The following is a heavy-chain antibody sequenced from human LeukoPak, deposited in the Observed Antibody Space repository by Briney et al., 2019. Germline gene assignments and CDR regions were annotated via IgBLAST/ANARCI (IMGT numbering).Heavy chain of an antibody. V-gene: IGHV1-69*05. CDR3: ASKWVTYYYNSSAYHYPTDVFDI. CDR1: GGTFSSYA. J-gene: IGHJ3*02. Sequence: ASVKVSCRASGGTFSSYAISWVRQAPGQGLEWMGGIIPIFGTANYAQKLQGRVTMTTDTSTSTAYMELSSLRSDDTAVYYCASKWVTYYYNSSAYHYPTDVFDIWGQGTMVTVSS. D-gene: IGHD3-22*01. CDR2: IIPIFGTA.